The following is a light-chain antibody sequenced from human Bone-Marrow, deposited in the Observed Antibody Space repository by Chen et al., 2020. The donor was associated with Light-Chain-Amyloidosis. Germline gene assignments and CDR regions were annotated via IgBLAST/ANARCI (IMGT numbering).Light chain of an antibody. CDR1: NRDVGSYNL. CDR2: DVT. V-gene: IGLV2-23*02. CDR3: CSYAGSTTYIV. J-gene: IGLJ2*01. Sequence: PLLHPASVSGPPGPSLIISCPGTNRDVGSYNLVPWYQQHPGKAPKLMIFDVTKRPSGVSNRFSGSKSGNTASLTISGLQADDEADYYCCSYAGSTTYIVFGGGTKLTVL.